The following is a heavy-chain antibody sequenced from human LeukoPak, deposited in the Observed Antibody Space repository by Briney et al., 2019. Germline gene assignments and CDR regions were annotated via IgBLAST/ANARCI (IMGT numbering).Heavy chain of an antibody. CDR1: GGSFSGYY. D-gene: IGHD3-22*01. Sequence: SETLSLTCAVYGGSFSGYYWSWIRQPPGKGLEWIGEINHSGSTNYNPSLKSRVTISVDTSKNQFSLKLSSVTAADTAVYYCARVGNYYDSYYYMDVWGKGTTVTISS. CDR2: INHSGST. V-gene: IGHV4-34*01. J-gene: IGHJ6*03. CDR3: ARVGNYYDSYYYMDV.